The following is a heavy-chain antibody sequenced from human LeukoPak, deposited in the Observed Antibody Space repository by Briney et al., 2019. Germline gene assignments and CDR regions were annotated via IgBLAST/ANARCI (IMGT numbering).Heavy chain of an antibody. V-gene: IGHV4-59*01. J-gene: IGHJ4*02. CDR3: ARYGTAYNFDH. Sequence: KPSETLSLTCTVSGCSMCGFYWSWIRQPPGKGLEWIGYIYYTGNTNHNPSLKSPVAISVDTSKDQFSLKLSSVTAADTAVYYCARYGTAYNFDHWGQGTPVTVSS. CDR2: IYYTGNT. D-gene: IGHD2-21*02. CDR1: GCSMCGFY.